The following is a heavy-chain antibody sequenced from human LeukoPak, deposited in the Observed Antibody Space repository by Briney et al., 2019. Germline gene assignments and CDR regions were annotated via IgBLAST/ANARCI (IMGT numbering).Heavy chain of an antibody. CDR2: IYHSGST. D-gene: IGHD6-19*01. J-gene: IGHJ4*02. Sequence: PSETLSLTCAVSGYSISGGYYWGWIRQPPGKGLEWIGSIYHSGSTYYNPSLKSRVTISVDTSKNQFSLKLSSVTAADTAVYYCARDWGIGSSGWYVLDYWGQGTLVTVSS. V-gene: IGHV4-38-2*02. CDR3: ARDWGIGSSGWYVLDY. CDR1: GYSISGGYY.